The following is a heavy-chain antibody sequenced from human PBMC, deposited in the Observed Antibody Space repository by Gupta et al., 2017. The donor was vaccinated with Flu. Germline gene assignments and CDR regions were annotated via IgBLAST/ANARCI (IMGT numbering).Heavy chain of an antibody. D-gene: IGHD2-8*01. Sequence: EVQLVESGGGLVQPGGSLKLSCAASGFTFSDSAMHWVRQASGKGLEWVGRIRSKANNYATSSAASVKGRFTISRDDSKNTAHLQMNSLKTEDTAVYYCTGSPVYAMDVWGRGTTVTVSS. CDR2: IRSKANNYAT. CDR3: TGSPVYAMDV. J-gene: IGHJ6*02. CDR1: GFTFSDSA. V-gene: IGHV3-73*02.